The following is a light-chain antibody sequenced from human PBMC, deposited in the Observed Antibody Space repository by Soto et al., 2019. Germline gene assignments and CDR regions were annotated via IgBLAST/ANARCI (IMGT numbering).Light chain of an antibody. CDR3: SSYSISTASL. CDR1: SSDVGGHDY. CDR2: EVS. V-gene: IGLV2-14*01. Sequence: QSVLTQPASVSGSPGQSITISCTGTSSDVGGHDYVSWYQLHPGKAPKLMVFEVSNRPSGVSYRFSGSKSGNTASLTISGLQAEDEADYFCSSYSISTASLFGTGTKVTVL. J-gene: IGLJ1*01.